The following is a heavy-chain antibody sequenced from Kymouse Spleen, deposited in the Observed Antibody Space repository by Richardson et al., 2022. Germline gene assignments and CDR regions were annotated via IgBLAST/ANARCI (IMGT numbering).Heavy chain of an antibody. V-gene: IGHV3-15*01. J-gene: IGHJ6*02. CDR1: GFTFSNAW. CDR3: TNRVGATDYYGMDV. CDR2: IKSKTDGGTT. Sequence: EVQLVESGGGLVKPGGSLRLSCAASGFTFSNAWMSWVRQAPGKGLEWVGRIKSKTDGGTTDYAAPVKGRFTISRDDSKNTLYLQMNSLKTEDTAVYYCTNRVGATDYYGMDVWGQGTTVTVSS. D-gene: IGHD1-26*01.